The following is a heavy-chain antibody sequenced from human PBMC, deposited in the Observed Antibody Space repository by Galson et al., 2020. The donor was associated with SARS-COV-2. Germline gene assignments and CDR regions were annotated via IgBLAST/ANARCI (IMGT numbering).Heavy chain of an antibody. Sequence: GESLKISCAASGFTFDDYAMHWVRQAPGKGLEWVSLISWDGGSTYYADSVKGRFTISRDNSKNSLYLQMNSLRAEDTALYYCAKDRSPLSALIDYWGQGTLVTVSS. J-gene: IGHJ4*02. CDR3: AKDRSPLSALIDY. D-gene: IGHD3-16*02. V-gene: IGHV3-43D*03. CDR2: ISWDGGST. CDR1: GFTFDDYA.